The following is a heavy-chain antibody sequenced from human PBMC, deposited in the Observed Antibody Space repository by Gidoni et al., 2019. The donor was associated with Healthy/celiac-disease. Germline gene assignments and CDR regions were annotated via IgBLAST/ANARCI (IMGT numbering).Heavy chain of an antibody. Sequence: VQLVESGGGLVQPGGSMRLSCSASGFPFSSYAMHWVRQAPGKGLEYVSAISSNGGSTYYADSVKGRFTISRDNSKNTLYLQMSSLRAEDTAVYYCVKELVVVTAKLDYWGQGTLVTVSS. CDR1: GFPFSSYA. J-gene: IGHJ4*02. CDR3: VKELVVVTAKLDY. V-gene: IGHV3-64D*06. CDR2: ISSNGGST. D-gene: IGHD2-21*02.